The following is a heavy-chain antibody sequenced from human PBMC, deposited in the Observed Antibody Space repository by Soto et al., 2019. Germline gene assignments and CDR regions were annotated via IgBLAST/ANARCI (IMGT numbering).Heavy chain of an antibody. CDR3: ARDGSERTATY. Sequence: ETLSLSCTVSGGSISTYYWIWIRQPPGKGLEWIGVFYNGGTTNYSPSLKSRVTISVDTSKNQFSLKLNSVTAADTAVYYCARDGSERTATYWGQGMLVTVSS. J-gene: IGHJ4*02. V-gene: IGHV4-59*01. CDR1: GGSISTYY. CDR2: FYNGGTT. D-gene: IGHD3-10*01.